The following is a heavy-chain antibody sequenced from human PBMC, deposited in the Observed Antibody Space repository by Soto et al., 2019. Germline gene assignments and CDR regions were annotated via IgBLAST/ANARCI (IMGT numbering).Heavy chain of an antibody. CDR2: ISAYNGYT. Sequence: QVQLVQSGAEVKKPGASVMVSCETAGYTFRSYGISWVRQAPGQVPDWMGWISAYNGYTDYAQKFQGRVTVTTDASTSTAYMELRSLRSDDTAVYYCARGLLRGKGGMDVWGQGTTVTVSS. V-gene: IGHV1-18*01. D-gene: IGHD3-16*01. CDR3: ARGLLRGKGGMDV. J-gene: IGHJ6*02. CDR1: GYTFRSYG.